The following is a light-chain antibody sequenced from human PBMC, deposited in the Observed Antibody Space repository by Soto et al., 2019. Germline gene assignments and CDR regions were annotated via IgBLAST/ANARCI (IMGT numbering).Light chain of an antibody. Sequence: DIQMTQSPSSLSASVGDRVTITCQASQDISNHLNWYQQKPGKAPKLLIYDASNLETGVPSRFSGSGCGTDFTVTISSLQPEDFATYSCQQYYNLPITFGQGTRLEIK. J-gene: IGKJ5*01. V-gene: IGKV1-33*01. CDR1: QDISNH. CDR2: DAS. CDR3: QQYYNLPIT.